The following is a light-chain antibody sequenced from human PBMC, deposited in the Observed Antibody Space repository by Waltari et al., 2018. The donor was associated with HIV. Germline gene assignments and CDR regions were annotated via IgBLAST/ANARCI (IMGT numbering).Light chain of an antibody. CDR2: RNN. CDR1: NSNIGKNY. Sequence: QSVLTQPPSASGTPGQKVTMSCSGTNSNIGKNYVYWYQKFPVMAPKIIFYRNNQRPSGVPDRFSGSKSGTSASLAISGVRSEDEADYYCEAWDDSLSSPVFGGGTKLTVL. J-gene: IGLJ2*01. V-gene: IGLV1-47*01. CDR3: EAWDDSLSSPV.